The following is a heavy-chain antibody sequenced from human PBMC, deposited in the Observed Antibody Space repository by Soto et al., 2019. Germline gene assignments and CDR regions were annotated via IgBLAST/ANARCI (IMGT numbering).Heavy chain of an antibody. CDR3: ARFTDSGSYYDYYYGMDV. D-gene: IGHD1-26*01. CDR2: IIPIFGTA. Sequence: SVKVSCKASGGTFSSYAISWVRQAPGQGLEWMGGIIPIFGTANYAQKFQGRVTITADKSTSTAYMELSSLRSEDTAVYYCARFTDSGSYYDYYYGMDVWGKGTTVTVS. J-gene: IGHJ6*04. V-gene: IGHV1-69*06. CDR1: GGTFSSYA.